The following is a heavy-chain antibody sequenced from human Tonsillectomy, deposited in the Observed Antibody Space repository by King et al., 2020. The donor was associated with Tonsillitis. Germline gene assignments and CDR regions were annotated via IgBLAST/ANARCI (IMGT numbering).Heavy chain of an antibody. CDR2: IYYSWST. Sequence: QLQESGPGLVKPSETLSLTCTVSGGSISSYYWSWIRQPPGKGLEWIGYIYYSWSTNYNPSLKSRGTISVDTSKNQSSLKLSSVTAADTAVYFCARGGKNTYYYDSSGYLFDPWGQGTLVTVSS. J-gene: IGHJ5*02. CDR1: GGSISSYY. CDR3: ARGGKNTYYYDSSGYLFDP. D-gene: IGHD3-22*01. V-gene: IGHV4-59*01.